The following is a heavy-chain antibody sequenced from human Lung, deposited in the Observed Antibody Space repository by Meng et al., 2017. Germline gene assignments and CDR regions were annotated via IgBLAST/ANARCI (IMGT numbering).Heavy chain of an antibody. CDR2: IDISGETT. CDR1: GFIFSNSA. V-gene: IGHV3-23*04. J-gene: IGHJ4*02. CDR3: AKEIRPNDY. Sequence: EVQFVGSGVGLVQPGGSLRLSGAVSGFIFSNSAMSWVRQAPGKGLGWVSFIDISGETTRYADSVKGRFTVSRDNSKSTLHLQMNSLRVEDTAVYYCAKEIRPNDYWGQGTLVTVSS.